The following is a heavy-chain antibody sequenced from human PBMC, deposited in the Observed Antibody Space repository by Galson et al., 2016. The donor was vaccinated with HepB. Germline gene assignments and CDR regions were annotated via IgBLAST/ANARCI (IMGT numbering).Heavy chain of an antibody. CDR2: INKDGSEK. CDR1: GISFSTYW. V-gene: IGHV3-7*03. J-gene: IGHJ4*02. Sequence: SLRLSCAASGISFSTYWMNWVRLAPVKGLQCVATINKDGSEKYYVDSVKGRFSISRADANNSVYLEMSSLRAADTAVYFCARSRRERDSYGFAYWGQGTQVAVSS. CDR3: ARSRRERDSYGFAY. D-gene: IGHD5-18*01.